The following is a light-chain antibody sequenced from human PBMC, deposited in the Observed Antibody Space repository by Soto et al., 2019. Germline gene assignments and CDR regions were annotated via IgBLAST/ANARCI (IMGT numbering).Light chain of an antibody. Sequence: QSVLTQPRSVSGSPGQPVTISCTGTSNDVGGYNYVSWYQQHPGKAPKLIIFDVNQRPSGVPDRFSGSKSGNTASLTISGLQPEDEADYFCCSYAGSDTPYVFGIGTKVTVL. CDR2: DVN. CDR1: SNDVGGYNY. CDR3: CSYAGSDTPYV. J-gene: IGLJ1*01. V-gene: IGLV2-11*01.